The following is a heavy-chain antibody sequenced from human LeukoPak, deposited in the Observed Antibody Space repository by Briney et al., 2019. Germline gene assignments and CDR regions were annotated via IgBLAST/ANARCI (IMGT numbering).Heavy chain of an antibody. V-gene: IGHV3-23*01. CDR3: AKDLNYPVYCSSTSCVDY. D-gene: IGHD2-2*01. CDR1: GFTFSSYW. Sequence: PGGSLRLSCAASGFTFSSYWMSWVRQAPGKGLEWVSAISGSGGSTYYADSVKGRFTISRDNSKNTLYLQMNSLRAEDTAVYYCAKDLNYPVYCSSTSCVDYWGQGTLVTVSS. CDR2: ISGSGGST. J-gene: IGHJ4*02.